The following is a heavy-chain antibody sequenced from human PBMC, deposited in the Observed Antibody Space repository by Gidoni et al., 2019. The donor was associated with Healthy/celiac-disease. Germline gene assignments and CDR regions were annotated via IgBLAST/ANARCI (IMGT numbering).Heavy chain of an antibody. D-gene: IGHD6-13*01. CDR3: AKAPAAAGNHFDY. V-gene: IGHV3-9*01. Sequence: EVQLVESGGGLVQPGRSLRLSCAASGFTFDDYAMNWVRQAPGKGLEWVSGISWNSGSIGYADSVKGRFTIFRDNAKNSLYLQMNSLRAEDTALYYCAKAPAAAGNHFDYWGQGTLVTVSS. CDR1: GFTFDDYA. J-gene: IGHJ4*02. CDR2: ISWNSGSI.